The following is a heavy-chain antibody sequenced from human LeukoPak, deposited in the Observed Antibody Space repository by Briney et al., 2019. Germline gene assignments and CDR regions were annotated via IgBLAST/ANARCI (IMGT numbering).Heavy chain of an antibody. D-gene: IGHD2-2*01. CDR1: GGTFSSYA. CDR2: ISAYNGNT. V-gene: IGHV1-18*01. J-gene: IGHJ3*02. CDR3: ARVVHLDAFDI. Sequence: ASVKVSCKASGGTFSSYAISWVRQAPGQGLEWMGWISAYNGNTNYAQKLQGRVTMTTDTSTSTAYMELRSLRSDDTAVYYCARVVHLDAFDIWGQGTMVTVSS.